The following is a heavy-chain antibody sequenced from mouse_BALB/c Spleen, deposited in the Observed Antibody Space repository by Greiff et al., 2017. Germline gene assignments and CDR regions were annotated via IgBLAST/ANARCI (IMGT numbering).Heavy chain of an antibody. CDR1: GFTFSSFG. CDR3: ARSGTLAMDY. J-gene: IGHJ4*01. D-gene: IGHD4-1*01. V-gene: IGHV5-17*02. CDR2: ISSGSSTI. Sequence: EVKLVESGGGLVQPGGSRKLSCAASGFTFSSFGMHWVRQAPEKGLEWVAYISSGSSTIYYADTVKGRFTISRDKPKNTLFLQMTSLRSEDTAMYYCARSGTLAMDYWGQGTSVTVSS.